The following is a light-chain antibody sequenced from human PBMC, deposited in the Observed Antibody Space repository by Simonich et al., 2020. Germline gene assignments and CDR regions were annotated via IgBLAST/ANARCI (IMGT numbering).Light chain of an antibody. V-gene: IGKV2-28*01. CDR1: QSLLHSNGYNY. J-gene: IGKJ1*01. Sequence: DIVMTQSPLSLPVTPGEPASISCRSSQSLLHSNGYNYFDRYLQKPGQSPHLLIYLGSNRASGVPDRFSGSGSGTDFTLKISRVEAEDVGVYYCMQALQTPWTFGQGTKVEIK. CDR3: MQALQTPWT. CDR2: LGS.